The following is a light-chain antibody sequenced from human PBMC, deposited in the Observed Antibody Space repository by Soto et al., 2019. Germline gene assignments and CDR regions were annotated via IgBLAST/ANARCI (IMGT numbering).Light chain of an antibody. CDR1: QTISNY. J-gene: IGKJ1*01. CDR2: RSS. CDR3: QQYYIYAT. Sequence: DIQMTQSTSTLSASVGDRVTITCRASQTISNYLPWYQQRPGKAPKLLIYRSSILQNGVPSRFSGSGSGTEFTLTISSLQPDDFATYYCQQYYIYATFGQGTRVEI. V-gene: IGKV1-5*03.